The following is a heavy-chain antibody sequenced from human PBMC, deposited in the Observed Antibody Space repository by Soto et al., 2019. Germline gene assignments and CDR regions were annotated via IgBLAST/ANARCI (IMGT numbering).Heavy chain of an antibody. CDR1: GFTFSSYS. V-gene: IGHV3-21*01. J-gene: IGHJ4*02. Sequence: GGSLRLSCAASGFTFSSYSMNWVRQAPGKGLEWVSSISSSSSYIYYADSVKGRFTISRDNAKNSLYLQMNSLRAEDTAVYYCARDLTHQTLPPDYWGQGTLVTVPQ. CDR3: ARDLTHQTLPPDY. CDR2: ISSSSSYI. D-gene: IGHD2-2*01.